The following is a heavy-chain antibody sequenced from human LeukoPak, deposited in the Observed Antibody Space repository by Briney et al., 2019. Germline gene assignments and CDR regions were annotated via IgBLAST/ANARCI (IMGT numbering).Heavy chain of an antibody. D-gene: IGHD3-10*01. CDR3: ARGGYYYGSGSYYIYGMDV. CDR1: GFTFSSYA. CDR2: ISCDGSNK. J-gene: IGHJ6*04. Sequence: GGSLRLSCAASGFTFSSYAMHWVRQAPGKGLGWVAVISCDGSNKYYADSVKGRFTISRDNSKNTLYLQMNSLRAEDTAVYYCARGGYYYGSGSYYIYGMDVWGKGTTVTVSS. V-gene: IGHV3-30*04.